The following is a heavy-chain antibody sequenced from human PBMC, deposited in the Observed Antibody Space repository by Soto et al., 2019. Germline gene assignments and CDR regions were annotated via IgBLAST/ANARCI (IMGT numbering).Heavy chain of an antibody. Sequence: SETLSLTCTVSGVSVSSGDHYWSWLRQPPGKGLESIAYIQYGASTYYNPSLTSRTTISVDTSKNQFSLMLRSVTAADTAVYYCARGRGYGYGIDYWGQGTLVTVSS. V-gene: IGHV4-30-4*01. D-gene: IGHD5-18*01. CDR1: GVSVSSGDHY. CDR2: IQYGAST. J-gene: IGHJ4*02. CDR3: ARGRGYGYGIDY.